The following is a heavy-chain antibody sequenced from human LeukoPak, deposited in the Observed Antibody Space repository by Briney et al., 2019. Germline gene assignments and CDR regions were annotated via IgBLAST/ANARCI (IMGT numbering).Heavy chain of an antibody. Sequence: GGSLRLSCAASGFTFSSYSMHWVRQAPGKGLEWVAVILYDGSNKYYADSVKGRFTISRDNSKNTLYLQMNSLRAEDTAVYHCARGGSSSWYRFFDSWGQGTLVPVSS. D-gene: IGHD6-13*01. CDR3: ARGGSSSWYRFFDS. J-gene: IGHJ4*02. CDR1: GFTFSSYS. CDR2: ILYDGSNK. V-gene: IGHV3-30-3*01.